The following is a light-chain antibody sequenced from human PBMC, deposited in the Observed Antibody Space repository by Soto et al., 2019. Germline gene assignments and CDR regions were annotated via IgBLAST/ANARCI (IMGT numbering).Light chain of an antibody. Sequence: QSALTQPASVSGSPGQSITISCTGTSSDVGSYNLVSWYQQHPGKAPKLMIYEGSKRPSGVSKRFSGSKSGNTASLTISGLQAEDEADYYCCSYAGSSTFRVVFGGGTQLTVL. V-gene: IGLV2-23*03. CDR2: EGS. CDR3: CSYAGSSTFRVV. J-gene: IGLJ2*01. CDR1: SSDVGSYNL.